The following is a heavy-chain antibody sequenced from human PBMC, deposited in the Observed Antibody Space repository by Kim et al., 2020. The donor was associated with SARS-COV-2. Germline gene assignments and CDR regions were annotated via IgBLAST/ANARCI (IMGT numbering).Heavy chain of an antibody. D-gene: IGHD3-10*01. CDR1: GFTFSSYA. CDR3: AKVPPLWFGELLHVRYYFDY. Sequence: GGSLRLSCAASGFTFSSYAMSWVRQAPGKGLEWVSAISGSGGSTYYADSVKGRFTISRDNSKNTLYLQMNSLRAEDTAVYYCAKVPPLWFGELLHVRYYFDYWGQGTLVTVSS. J-gene: IGHJ4*02. V-gene: IGHV3-23*01. CDR2: ISGSGGST.